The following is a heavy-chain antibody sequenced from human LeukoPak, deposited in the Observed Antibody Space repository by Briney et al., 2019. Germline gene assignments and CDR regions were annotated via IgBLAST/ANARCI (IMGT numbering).Heavy chain of an antibody. D-gene: IGHD7-27*01. V-gene: IGHV4-61*05. CDR3: ARGGTGDRDY. J-gene: IGHJ4*02. CDR1: GGSISSSSYY. Sequence: SETLSLTCTVSGGSISSSSYYWGWIRQPPGKGLEWIGYIYYSGSSNYNPSLKSRVTISVDTSKNQFSLKLSSVTAADTAVYYCARGGTGDRDYWGQGTLVTVSS. CDR2: IYYSGSS.